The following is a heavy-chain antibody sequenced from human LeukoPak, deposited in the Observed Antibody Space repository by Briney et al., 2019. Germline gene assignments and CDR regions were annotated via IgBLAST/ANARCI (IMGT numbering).Heavy chain of an antibody. CDR2: IIPIFGTA. D-gene: IGHD6-6*01. J-gene: IGHJ6*03. CDR3: ARVGSIAALGFEGYYYYYMDV. V-gene: IGHV1-69*01. CDR1: GGTFSSYA. Sequence: ASVKVSCKASGGTFSSYAISWVRQAPGQGLEWMGGIIPIFGTANYAQKFQGRVTITADESTSTAYMELSSLRSEDTAVYYCARVGSIAALGFEGYYYYYMDVWGKGTTVTVSS.